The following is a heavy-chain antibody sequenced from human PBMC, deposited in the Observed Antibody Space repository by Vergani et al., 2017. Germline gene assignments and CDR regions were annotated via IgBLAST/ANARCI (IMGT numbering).Heavy chain of an antibody. CDR1: GFTFGDDA. V-gene: IGHV3-72*01. CDR3: ARTLKFLDMDV. D-gene: IGHD3-3*01. J-gene: IGHJ6*04. Sequence: EVQLVESGGELVQPGRPLRLSCTASGFTFGDDAIRWFRQAPGKGPEWVARTRNKARGYSTDYAASVRGRFIVSRDASGKSVSLQMTRLRIDDTAVYFCARTLKFLDMDVWGKGTTVTVSS. CDR2: TRNKARGYST.